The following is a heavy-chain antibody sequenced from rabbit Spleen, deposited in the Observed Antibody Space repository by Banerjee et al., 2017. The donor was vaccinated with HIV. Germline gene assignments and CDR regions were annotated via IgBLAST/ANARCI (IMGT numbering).Heavy chain of an antibody. D-gene: IGHD8-1*01. CDR2: IDTGSSDFT. Sequence: QSLEESGGDLVKPGASLTLTCTASGVSFSSSSYMCWVRQAPGKGLEWIACIDTGSSDFTYFATWAKGRFTISKTSSTTVTLQMTSLTAADTATYFCARDAGSGHYIDAYFDLWGQGTLVTVS. J-gene: IGHJ4*01. V-gene: IGHV1S40*01. CDR3: ARDAGSGHYIDAYFDL. CDR1: GVSFSSSSY.